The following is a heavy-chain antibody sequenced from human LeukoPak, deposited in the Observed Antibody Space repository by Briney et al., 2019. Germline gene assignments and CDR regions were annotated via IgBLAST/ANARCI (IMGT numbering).Heavy chain of an antibody. Sequence: PGGSLRLSCAASGFTFDDYTMHWVRHAPGKGLEWVSLISWDGGSTYYADSVKGRFTISRDNSKNSLYLQMNSLRTEDTALYYCAKGLVGRSYYYYGMDVWGQGTTVTVSS. CDR2: ISWDGGST. CDR3: AKGLVGRSYYYYGMDV. D-gene: IGHD1-26*01. V-gene: IGHV3-43*01. CDR1: GFTFDDYT. J-gene: IGHJ6*02.